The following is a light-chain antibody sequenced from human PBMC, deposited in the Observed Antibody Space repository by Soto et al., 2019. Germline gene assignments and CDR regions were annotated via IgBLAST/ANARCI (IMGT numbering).Light chain of an antibody. V-gene: IGKV3-15*01. Sequence: EIVLTQSPATLSVSPGDRATLSCRASRRISSNLAWYQQKPGQAPRLLIYGASIRATGVPARFSGSGSETEFTLTISSLQSEDFAIYYCHHYNNWPPYTFGQGTKVDIK. CDR1: RRISSN. CDR3: HHYNNWPPYT. CDR2: GAS. J-gene: IGKJ2*01.